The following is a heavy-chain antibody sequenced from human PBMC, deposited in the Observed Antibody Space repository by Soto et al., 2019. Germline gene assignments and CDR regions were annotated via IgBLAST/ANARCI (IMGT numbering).Heavy chain of an antibody. V-gene: IGHV1-69*12. Sequence: QVQLVQSGAEVKKPGSSVRVSCKASGGTFGSSALSWVRQAPGQGLEWMGGIIPIFNTANYAQKFQGRVTITADESTSTAYMELSSLSSEDTAVYYCARGALEYLLPHYYGMDVWGQGTTVTVSS. CDR2: IIPIFNTA. J-gene: IGHJ6*02. D-gene: IGHD3-3*01. CDR3: ARGALEYLLPHYYGMDV. CDR1: GGTFGSSA.